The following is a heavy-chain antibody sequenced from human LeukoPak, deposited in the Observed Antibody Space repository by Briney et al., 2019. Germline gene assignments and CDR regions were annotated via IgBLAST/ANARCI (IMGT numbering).Heavy chain of an antibody. Sequence: GGSLRLSCAASGFSFSDYYMSWIRQAPGKGLEWVSYISGSSSYTDYADSVKGRFTISRDNAKNSLYLQMNSLRVEDTAVYYCARTLVAAPGSKGGPWGQGTLVTVST. D-gene: IGHD6-13*01. CDR3: ARTLVAAPGSKGGP. J-gene: IGHJ5*02. CDR1: GFSFSDYY. V-gene: IGHV3-11*03. CDR2: ISGSSSYT.